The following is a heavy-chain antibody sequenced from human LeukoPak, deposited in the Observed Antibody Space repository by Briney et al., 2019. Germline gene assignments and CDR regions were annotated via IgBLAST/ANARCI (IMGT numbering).Heavy chain of an antibody. CDR1: GFTFSSYE. Sequence: PGGSLRLACAASGFTFSSYEMNWVRQAPGKGLEWVSYISSSGSTIYYADSVKGRFTISRDNAKNSLYLQMNSLRAEDTAAYYGAELAITMIGGVWGKGTTVTISS. CDR3: AELAITMIGGV. CDR2: ISSSGSTI. D-gene: IGHD3-10*02. J-gene: IGHJ6*04. V-gene: IGHV3-48*03.